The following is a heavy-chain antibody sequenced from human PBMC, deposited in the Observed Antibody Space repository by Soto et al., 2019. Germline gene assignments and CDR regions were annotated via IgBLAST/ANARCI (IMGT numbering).Heavy chain of an antibody. J-gene: IGHJ4*02. D-gene: IGHD4-17*01. CDR2: IYYSGST. Sequence: SDTLSLTCTVSGASLSSGGYYWTWIRQHPGKGLEWIGYIYYSGSTYYNPSLESRVTISVDTSKNQFSLKLSSVTAADTAVYYCARGDYDYYFDHWGQGTLVTVSS. CDR1: GASLSSGGYY. CDR3: ARGDYDYYFDH. V-gene: IGHV4-31*03.